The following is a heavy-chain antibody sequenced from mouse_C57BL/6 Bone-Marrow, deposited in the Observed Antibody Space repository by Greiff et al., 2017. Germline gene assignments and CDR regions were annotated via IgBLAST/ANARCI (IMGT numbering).Heavy chain of an antibody. V-gene: IGHV3-8*01. CDR1: GYSITSDY. CDR2: ISYSGST. CDR3: ARYRNYGSSYGYFDV. D-gene: IGHD1-1*01. Sequence: VHVKQSGPGLAKPSQTLSLTCSVTGYSITSDYWNWIRKFPGNKLEYMGYISYSGSTYYNPSLKSRISITRDTSKNQYYLQLNSVTTEDTATYYGARYRNYGSSYGYFDVWGTGTTVTVSS. J-gene: IGHJ1*03.